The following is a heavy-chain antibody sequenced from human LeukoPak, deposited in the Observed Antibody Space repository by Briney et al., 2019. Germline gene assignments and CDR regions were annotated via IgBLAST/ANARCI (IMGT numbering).Heavy chain of an antibody. J-gene: IGHJ6*02. CDR2: INHSGST. CDR1: GGSFSGYY. V-gene: IGHV4-34*01. D-gene: IGHD3-22*01. Sequence: SETLSLTCAVYGGSFSGYYWSWIRQPPGKGLEWIGEINHSGSTNYNPSLKSRVTISVDTSKNQFSLKLSSVTAADTAVYYCARFDSTYGMDVWGQGTTVTVSS. CDR3: ARFDSTYGMDV.